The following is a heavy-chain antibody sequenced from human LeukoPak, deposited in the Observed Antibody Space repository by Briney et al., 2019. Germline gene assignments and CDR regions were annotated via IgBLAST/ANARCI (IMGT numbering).Heavy chain of an antibody. Sequence: GGSLRLSCVASGFPFSSYWMTWVRQAPGKGLEWVANTKQDGSEEHYVDSVKGRFIISRDNAKNSLYLQMNSLRAEDTAVYYCARDRGSGSYYSQDWGQGTLVTVSS. CDR3: ARDRGSGSYYSQD. D-gene: IGHD3-10*01. V-gene: IGHV3-7*01. CDR2: TKQDGSEE. J-gene: IGHJ4*02. CDR1: GFPFSSYW.